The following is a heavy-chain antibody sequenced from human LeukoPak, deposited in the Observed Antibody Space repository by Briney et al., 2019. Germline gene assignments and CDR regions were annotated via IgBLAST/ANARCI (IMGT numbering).Heavy chain of an antibody. V-gene: IGHV4-59*01. CDR3: ATLNYFDSSGDY. J-gene: IGHJ4*02. Sequence: NPSETLSLTCTVSGGSITSYYWSWIRQPPGKGLEWIGYIYYSGSTNYNPSLKSRVTMSVDTSKNQFSLKLSSVTAADTAVYYCATLNYFDSSGDYWGQGTLVTVSS. CDR1: GGSITSYY. D-gene: IGHD3-22*01. CDR2: IYYSGST.